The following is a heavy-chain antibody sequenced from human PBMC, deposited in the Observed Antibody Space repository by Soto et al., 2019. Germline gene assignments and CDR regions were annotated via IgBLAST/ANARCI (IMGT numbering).Heavy chain of an antibody. CDR1: GYTFTSYD. CDR3: ARAVGSGPIYYYYMDV. V-gene: IGHV1-8*01. D-gene: IGHD2-15*01. CDR2: MNPNSGNT. J-gene: IGHJ6*03. Sequence: ASVKVSCKASGYTFTSYDINWVRQATGQGLEWMGWMNPNSGNTGYAQKFQGRVTMTRNTSISTAYMELSSLRSEDTAVYYCARAVGSGPIYYYYMDVWGKGTTVTVSS.